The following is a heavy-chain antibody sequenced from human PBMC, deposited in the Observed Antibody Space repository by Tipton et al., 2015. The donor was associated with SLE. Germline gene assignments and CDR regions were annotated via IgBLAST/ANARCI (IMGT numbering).Heavy chain of an antibody. D-gene: IGHD2-2*01. Sequence: SLRLSCAASGFTFSSYGMHWVRQTPGKGLEWVAVIWYDGSNKYYADSVKGRFTISRDNSKNTLFLQMNSLRDEDTAVYYCAKCLGTRCLNFDSWGQGTLVSVSS. V-gene: IGHV3-30*18. CDR1: GFTFSSYG. J-gene: IGHJ4*02. CDR3: AKCLGTRCLNFDS. CDR2: IWYDGSNK.